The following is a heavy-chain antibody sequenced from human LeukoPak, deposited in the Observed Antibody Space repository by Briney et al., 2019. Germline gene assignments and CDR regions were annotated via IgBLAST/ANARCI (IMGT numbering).Heavy chain of an antibody. CDR1: GDSVSSNSAA. CDR2: TYFRSEWFT. J-gene: IGHJ4*02. D-gene: IGHD1-26*01. Sequence: SQTLSLTCAISGDSVSSNSAAWNWVRQSPSRGLEWLGRTYFRSEWFTDYALSVQSRITFTADTSKNQFSLKLSSVTAADTAVYYCARVPSGSYRKAGDYWGQGTLVTVSS. V-gene: IGHV6-1*01. CDR3: ARVPSGSYRKAGDY.